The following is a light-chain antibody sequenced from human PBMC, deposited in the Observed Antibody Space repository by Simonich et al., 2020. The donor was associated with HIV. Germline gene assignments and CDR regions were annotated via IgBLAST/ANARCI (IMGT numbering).Light chain of an antibody. Sequence: QSALTQPASVSGSPGQSITISCTGTTSDIGDYNYVSLYQQPPGKAPKLMIYDVSKRPSGGPDRFSGSKSDNTASLTGSGLQAEDEADYYCSSYAGSNNWVFGGGTKLTVL. CDR1: TSDIGDYNY. V-gene: IGLV2-8*01. CDR2: DVS. CDR3: SSYAGSNNWV. J-gene: IGLJ3*02.